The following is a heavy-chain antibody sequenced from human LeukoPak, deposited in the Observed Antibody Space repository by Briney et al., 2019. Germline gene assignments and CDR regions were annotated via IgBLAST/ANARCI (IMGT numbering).Heavy chain of an antibody. Sequence: GGSLRLSCTAPGFTFGDYAMSWVRQAPGKGLERVGLIRSKAHGGTTEYAASVKGRFTISRDDSKSIAYLQMNSLKTEDTAVYYCTRDFVVVPAAIDLFDYWGQGTLVTVSS. CDR2: IRSKAHGGTT. CDR1: GFTFGDYA. J-gene: IGHJ4*02. CDR3: TRDFVVVPAAIDLFDY. D-gene: IGHD2-2*01. V-gene: IGHV3-49*04.